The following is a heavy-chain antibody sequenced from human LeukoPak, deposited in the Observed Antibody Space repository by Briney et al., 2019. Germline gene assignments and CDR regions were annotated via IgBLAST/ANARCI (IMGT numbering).Heavy chain of an antibody. CDR1: GFTFSSYG. Sequence: GGSLRLSCAASGFTFSSYGMHWVRQAPGKGLEGVAFIRYDGSNTYYADSVKGRFTISRDNSKNTLYLQMNSLRAEDTALYYCAKAAYSSSWYGDYFDYWGQGTLVTVSS. CDR3: AKAAYSSSWYGDYFDY. CDR2: IRYDGSNT. D-gene: IGHD6-13*01. J-gene: IGHJ4*02. V-gene: IGHV3-30*02.